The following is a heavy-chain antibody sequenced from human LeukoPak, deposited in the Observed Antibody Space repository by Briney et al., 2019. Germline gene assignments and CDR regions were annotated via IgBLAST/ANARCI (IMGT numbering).Heavy chain of an antibody. CDR2: IYIGGTT. V-gene: IGHV3-53*01. D-gene: IGHD4-17*01. CDR3: ARDRYGSEGKSHYMDV. J-gene: IGHJ6*03. CDR1: GFTVSTRY. Sequence: GGSLRLSCAASGFTVSTRYMSWVRQAPGKGLEWVSIIYIGGTTYYADSVKGRFTISRDDSQNTVYLHMNSLRVEDTAVYYCARDRYGSEGKSHYMDVWGKGTTVTISS.